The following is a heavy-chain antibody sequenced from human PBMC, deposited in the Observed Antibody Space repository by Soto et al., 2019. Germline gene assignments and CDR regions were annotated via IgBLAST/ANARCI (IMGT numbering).Heavy chain of an antibody. CDR1: GYTFTSYG. D-gene: IGHD3-3*01. CDR3: ARVSYDFWSGYSGAVH. J-gene: IGHJ4*02. V-gene: IGHV1-18*01. CDR2: ISAYNGNT. Sequence: QVRLVQSGAEVKKPGASVKVSCKASGYTFTSYGISWVRQAPGQGLEWMGWISAYNGNTNYAQKLQGRVTMTTDTSTSTAYMELRSLRSDDTAVYYCARVSYDFWSGYSGAVHWGQGTLVTVSS.